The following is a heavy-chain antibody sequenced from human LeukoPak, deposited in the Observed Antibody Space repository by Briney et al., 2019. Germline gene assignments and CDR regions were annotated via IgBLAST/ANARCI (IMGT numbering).Heavy chain of an antibody. V-gene: IGHV3-20*04. D-gene: IGHD1-26*01. J-gene: IGHJ4*02. CDR1: GFTFDDYG. CDR2: INWNGGRT. Sequence: TGGSLRLSCAASGFTFDDYGMSWVRQAPGKGLEWVSGINWNGGRTGYADSVKGRFTISRDNAKNSLYLQMNSLRAEDTALYYCARHLVGAQGFDYWGQGTLVTVSS. CDR3: ARHLVGAQGFDY.